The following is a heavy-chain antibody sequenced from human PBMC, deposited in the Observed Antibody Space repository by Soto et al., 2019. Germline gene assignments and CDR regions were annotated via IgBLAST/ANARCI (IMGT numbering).Heavy chain of an antibody. CDR2: VSPIGTP. V-gene: IGHV4-31*03. Sequence: QVQLQESGPGLVKPSQTLSLTCSVSGDSISGGYYWSWIRQHPGKGLEWIGYVSPIGTPYYSPSLSSRVSISMHTSKNQISLEVRSVSAADTAVYYCARDRGSYGMDVWGQGTTVTVSS. CDR3: ARDRGSYGMDV. J-gene: IGHJ6*02. CDR1: GDSISGGYY.